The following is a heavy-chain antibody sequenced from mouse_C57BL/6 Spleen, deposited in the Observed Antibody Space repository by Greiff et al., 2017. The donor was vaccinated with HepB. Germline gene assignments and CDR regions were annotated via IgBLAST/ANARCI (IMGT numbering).Heavy chain of an antibody. V-gene: IGHV1-15*01. Sequence: VQLQQSGAELVRPGASVTLSCKASGYTFTDYEMHWVKQTPVHGLEWIGAIDPETGGTAYNQKFKGKAILTADKSSSTAYMELRSMTSEDSAVYYLSRRTVRDYCGQGTSVTVSS. D-gene: IGHD1-1*01. J-gene: IGHJ4*01. CDR3: SRRTVRDY. CDR2: IDPETGGT. CDR1: GYTFTDYE.